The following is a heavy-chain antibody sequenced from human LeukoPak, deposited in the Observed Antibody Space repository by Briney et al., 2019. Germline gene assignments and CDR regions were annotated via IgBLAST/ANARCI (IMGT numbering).Heavy chain of an antibody. CDR2: ISSSGGTR. D-gene: IGHD5-18*01. CDR3: ARDVIHPWLLFDY. J-gene: IGHJ4*02. Sequence: PSGGCLRLSWAAAGFTFSSYERNGVGQAPGKGVEWVSYISSSGGTRYYADSVKGRFTISRDNAKNSLYLQMNSLRAEDTAVYYCARDVIHPWLLFDYWGQGTLVTVSS. V-gene: IGHV3-48*03. CDR1: GFTFSSYE.